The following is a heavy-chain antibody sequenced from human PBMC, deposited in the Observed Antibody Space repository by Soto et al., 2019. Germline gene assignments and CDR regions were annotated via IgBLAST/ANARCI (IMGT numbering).Heavy chain of an antibody. J-gene: IGHJ4*02. CDR3: TRTLGYYFDY. CDR1: GFTFGDYA. CDR2: IRSKAYGGTA. D-gene: IGHD3-10*01. Sequence: GGSLRLSCTASGFTFGDYAMSWVRQAPGKGLEWVGFIRSKAYGGTAEYAASVKGRFTISRDDSKSIAYLQMNSLKTEDTAVYYCTRTLGYYFDYWGQGTLVTVSS. V-gene: IGHV3-49*04.